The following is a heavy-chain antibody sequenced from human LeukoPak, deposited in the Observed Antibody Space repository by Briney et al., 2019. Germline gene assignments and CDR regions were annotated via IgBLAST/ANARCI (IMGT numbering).Heavy chain of an antibody. Sequence: GGSLRLTCAASGFTFSSYAMSWVRQAPGKGLEWISATSDSGGSTYYADSVKGRFTISRDNSKNTLYLQMNSLRAEDTAVYYCAKGLRNCSSTSCYLDYWGQGTLVTVSS. V-gene: IGHV3-23*01. CDR2: TSDSGGST. CDR1: GFTFSSYA. J-gene: IGHJ4*02. CDR3: AKGLRNCSSTSCYLDY. D-gene: IGHD2-2*01.